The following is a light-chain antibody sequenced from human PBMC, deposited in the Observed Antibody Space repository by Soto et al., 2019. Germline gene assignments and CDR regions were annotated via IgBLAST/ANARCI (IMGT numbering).Light chain of an antibody. CDR2: SAS. J-gene: IGKJ1*01. CDR3: QQYYDYSRT. CDR1: QSISDW. Sequence: DIQLTQSPSTLSAAVGDSITITCRASQSISDWLAWYQQRPGKAPKLLSYSASNLVSGVPSRFRASGFGTEFTLTISSLQPDDFASYYCQQYYDYSRTFGQGTKV. V-gene: IGKV1-5*01.